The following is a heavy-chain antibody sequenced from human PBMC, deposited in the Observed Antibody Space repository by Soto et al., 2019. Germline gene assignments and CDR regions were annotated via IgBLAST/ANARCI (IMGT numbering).Heavy chain of an antibody. V-gene: IGHV3-23*01. CDR3: AKDLSIRPGIAAAGAWDY. J-gene: IGHJ4*02. CDR1: GFTFSSYA. Sequence: PVGSLRLSCAASGFTFSSYAMSWVRQAPGKGLEWVSAISGSGGSTYYADSVKGRFTISRDNSKNTLYLQMNSLRAEDTAVYYCAKDLSIRPGIAAAGAWDYWGQGTLVTVSS. D-gene: IGHD6-13*01. CDR2: ISGSGGST.